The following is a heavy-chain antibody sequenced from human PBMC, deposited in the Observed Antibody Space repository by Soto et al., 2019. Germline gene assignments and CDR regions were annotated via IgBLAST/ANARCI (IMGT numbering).Heavy chain of an antibody. CDR3: VKGASLAAALFQYYYYGMDV. Sequence: GGSLRLSCSASGCTFSSYAMHWVRQAPGKGLEYVSAISSNGGSTYYADSVKGRFTISRDNSKNTLYLQMSSLRAEDTAVYYCVKGASLAAALFQYYYYGMDVWGQGTTVTVSS. J-gene: IGHJ6*02. CDR1: GCTFSSYA. CDR2: ISSNGGST. V-gene: IGHV3-64D*08. D-gene: IGHD6-13*01.